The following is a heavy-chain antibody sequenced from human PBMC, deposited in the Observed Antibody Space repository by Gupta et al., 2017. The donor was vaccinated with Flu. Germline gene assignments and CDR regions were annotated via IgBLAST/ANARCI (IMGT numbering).Heavy chain of an antibody. Sequence: YNPSLKSRVTISVDTSKNQFSLKLSSVTAADTAVYYCARICGYPDTIQENLDYWGQGTLVTVSS. V-gene: IGHV4-34*01. J-gene: IGHJ4*02. CDR3: ARICGYPDTIQENLDY. D-gene: IGHD3-22*01.